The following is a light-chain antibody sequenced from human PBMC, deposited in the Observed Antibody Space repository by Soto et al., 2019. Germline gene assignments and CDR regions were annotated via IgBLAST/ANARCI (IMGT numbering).Light chain of an antibody. CDR3: RSYAGSNSFV. CDR1: SSDVGGYNY. CDR2: EVS. Sequence: QSALTQPPSASGSPGQSVTISCTGTSSDVGGYNYVSWYQQHPGKAPKLMIYEVSKRPSGVPDRFSGSKSGSTASLTVSGLQAEDEADYYCRSYAGSNSFVFGTGTKLTVL. J-gene: IGLJ1*01. V-gene: IGLV2-8*01.